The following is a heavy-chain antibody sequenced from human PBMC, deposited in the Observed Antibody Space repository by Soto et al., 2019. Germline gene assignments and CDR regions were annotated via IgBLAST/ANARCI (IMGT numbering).Heavy chain of an antibody. CDR1: GGTFNNYG. CDR3: ERGSRDLPRWPLGGDDFDI. Sequence: SVKVSCKTPGGTFNNYGISWVRQAPGQGLNWMGGVIPVFDTTNYAQKFQGRVTFTVDESTSTAYMELNTLTSDDTAVYYCERGSRDLPRWPLGGDDFDIWGQGTMVT. CDR2: VIPVFDTT. D-gene: IGHD3-16*02. J-gene: IGHJ3*02. V-gene: IGHV1-69*13.